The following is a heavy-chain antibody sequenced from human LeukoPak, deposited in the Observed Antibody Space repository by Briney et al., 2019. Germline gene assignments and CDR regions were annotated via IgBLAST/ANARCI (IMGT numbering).Heavy chain of an antibody. CDR3: ARGGSHFEY. Sequence: GESLKISCKGSGYSFTSYWIGWVRQMPGKGLGWMGIIYPGDSDIRYSPSFQGQVTISVDKSANTAYLQRSSLKASDTAIYYCARGGSHFEYWGQGTLVTVSS. CDR2: IYPGDSDI. V-gene: IGHV5-51*01. CDR1: GYSFTSYW. J-gene: IGHJ4*02. D-gene: IGHD3-16*01.